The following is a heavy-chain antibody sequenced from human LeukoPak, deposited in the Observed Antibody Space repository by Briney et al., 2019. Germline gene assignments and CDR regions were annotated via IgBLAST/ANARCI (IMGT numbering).Heavy chain of an antibody. CDR1: GYTFTGYY. Sequence: ASVKVSCKASGYTFTGYYIHGVRQAPGQGLEGMGWINPNSGGTNYAQKFQGRVTMTRDTSISTAYMELSRLRSDDTAVYYCARLPITMGSFDYWGQGTLVTVSS. CDR3: ARLPITMGSFDY. J-gene: IGHJ4*02. V-gene: IGHV1-2*02. D-gene: IGHD3-10*01. CDR2: INPNSGGT.